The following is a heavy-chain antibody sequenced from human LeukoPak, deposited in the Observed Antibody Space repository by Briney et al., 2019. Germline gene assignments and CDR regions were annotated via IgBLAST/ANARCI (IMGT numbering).Heavy chain of an antibody. D-gene: IGHD1-26*01. CDR1: GGSISSYY. CDR3: AREGSDYYFDY. Sequence: SETLCLTCTVSGGSISSYYWSWIRRPPGKGLEWIGYIYYSGSTNYNPSLKSRVTISVDTSKNQFSLKLSSVTAADTAVYYCAREGSDYYFDYWGQGTLVTVSS. V-gene: IGHV4-59*01. CDR2: IYYSGST. J-gene: IGHJ4*02.